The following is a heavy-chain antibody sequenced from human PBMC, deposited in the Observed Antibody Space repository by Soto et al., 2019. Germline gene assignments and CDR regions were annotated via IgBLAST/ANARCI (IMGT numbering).Heavy chain of an antibody. V-gene: IGHV3-7*01. D-gene: IGHD6-6*01. Sequence: GGSLRLSCAASGFTFSVYWMSWVRQAPGKGLEWVANINQDGSVKYYVDSVKGRFTISRDSAESSLYLQMNSLRAEDTAVYYCARIGYSSSSFDYWGQGTLVTASS. CDR3: ARIGYSSSSFDY. CDR2: INQDGSVK. CDR1: GFTFSVYW. J-gene: IGHJ4*02.